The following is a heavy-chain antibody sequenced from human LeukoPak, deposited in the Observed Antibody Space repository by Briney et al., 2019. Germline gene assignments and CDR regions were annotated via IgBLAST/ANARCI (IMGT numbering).Heavy chain of an antibody. D-gene: IGHD3-10*01. CDR2: ISYDGSNK. CDR1: GFTFSSYG. V-gene: IGHV3-30*18. Sequence: GRSLRLSCAASGFTFSSYGMHWVRQAPGKGLEWVAVISYDGSNKYCADSVKGRFTISRGNSKNTLYLQMNSLRAEDTAVYYCAKDLIWFGEPEYFDYWGQGTLVTVSS. CDR3: AKDLIWFGEPEYFDY. J-gene: IGHJ4*02.